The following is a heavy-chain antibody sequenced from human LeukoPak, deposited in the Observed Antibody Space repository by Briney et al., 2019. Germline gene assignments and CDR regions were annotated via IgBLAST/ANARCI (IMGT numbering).Heavy chain of an antibody. V-gene: IGHV3-53*01. D-gene: IGHD6-19*01. CDR3: ARDGTGYSSGWYLYMGV. CDR1: GLTFSSNY. CDR2: IYSGGST. J-gene: IGHJ6*03. Sequence: GGSLRLSCAASGLTFSSNYMSWVRQAPGKGLEWVSVIYSGGSTYYTDSVKGRFTISRDNSKNTLYLQMNSLRAEDTAVYYCARDGTGYSSGWYLYMGVWGKGTTVTVSS.